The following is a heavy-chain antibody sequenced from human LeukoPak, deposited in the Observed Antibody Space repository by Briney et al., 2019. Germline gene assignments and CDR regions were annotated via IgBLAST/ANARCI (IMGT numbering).Heavy chain of an antibody. Sequence: PGGSLRLSCAASGFTFSSYGMNWVRQAPGKGLEWVSSIGDSINTYYADSVKGRFTVSRDNSKNTLYLQMSSLKVEDTAVYFCAKVTSDCTADWGQGTLVTGSS. D-gene: IGHD2-8*01. CDR3: AKVTSDCTAD. J-gene: IGHJ4*02. CDR2: IGDSINT. CDR1: GFTFSSYG. V-gene: IGHV3-23*01.